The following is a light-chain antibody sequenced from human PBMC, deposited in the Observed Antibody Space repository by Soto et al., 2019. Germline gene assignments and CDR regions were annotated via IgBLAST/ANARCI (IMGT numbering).Light chain of an antibody. Sequence: QSALTQPASVSGSPGQSITISCTGTSSDVGGYNSVSWYRQYPGKAPKLIIFDVTDRPSGISTRFSGSKSGNTASLTISGLQAEDEAVFYCTSYTSSSTTVFGTRTKVTVL. V-gene: IGLV2-14*01. CDR3: TSYTSSSTTV. CDR2: DVT. J-gene: IGLJ1*01. CDR1: SSDVGGYNS.